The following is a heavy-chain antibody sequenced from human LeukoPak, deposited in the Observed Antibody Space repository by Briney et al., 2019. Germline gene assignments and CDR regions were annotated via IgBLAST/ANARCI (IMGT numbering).Heavy chain of an antibody. CDR2: ITPNSGGT. CDR3: ARATEFDY. V-gene: IGHV1-2*02. Sequence: ASVKVSCKASGYTFAAYYIHWLRQAPGQGLEWVGWITPNSGGTNYAQKFQGRVTMTRDTSISTAYMELSILRSDDTAVYYCARATEFDYWGQGTLVTVSS. CDR1: GYTFAAYY. J-gene: IGHJ4*02.